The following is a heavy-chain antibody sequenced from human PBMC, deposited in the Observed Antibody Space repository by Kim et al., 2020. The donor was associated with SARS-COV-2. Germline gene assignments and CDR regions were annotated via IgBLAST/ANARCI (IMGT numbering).Heavy chain of an antibody. Sequence: SETLSLTCTVSGGSISSYYWSWIRQPAGKGLEWIGRIYTSGSTNYNPSLKSRVTMSVDTSKNQFSLKLSSVTAADTAVYYCARYSGASLGYCSSTSCGWYFDLWGRGTLVTVSS. J-gene: IGHJ2*01. CDR2: IYTSGST. V-gene: IGHV4-4*07. D-gene: IGHD2-2*01. CDR3: ARYSGASLGYCSSTSCGWYFDL. CDR1: GGSISSYY.